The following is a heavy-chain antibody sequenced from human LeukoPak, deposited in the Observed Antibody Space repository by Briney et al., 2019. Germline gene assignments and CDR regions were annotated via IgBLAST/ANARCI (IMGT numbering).Heavy chain of an antibody. Sequence: GGSLRLSCAASEFTFSSYKMNWVRQVPGKGLEGVAYLSYEANNEQYAESVKGRFTIPRDNSKNTLYLQMNSLRPEDTAVYYCAKVVGGLVPAPTDSWGQGTLVTVSS. CDR3: AKVVGGLVPAPTDS. CDR1: EFTFSSYK. J-gene: IGHJ4*02. D-gene: IGHD2-2*01. V-gene: IGHV3-30*02. CDR2: LSYEANNE.